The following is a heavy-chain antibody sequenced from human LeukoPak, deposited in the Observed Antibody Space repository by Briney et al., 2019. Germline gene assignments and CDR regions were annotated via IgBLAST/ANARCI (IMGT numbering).Heavy chain of an antibody. CDR1: GFTFSSHW. V-gene: IGHV3-74*01. J-gene: IGHJ4*02. Sequence: GGSLRLSCAASGFTFSSHWMRWVRQGPGKGLVLVSRINSDGSRTIYADSVKGRFTISRDSAKNTLYLQMNSLRAEDTAVYYCAREFGDYYDISGSFGYWGQGTLVTVSS. CDR2: INSDGSRT. D-gene: IGHD3-22*01. CDR3: AREFGDYYDISGSFGY.